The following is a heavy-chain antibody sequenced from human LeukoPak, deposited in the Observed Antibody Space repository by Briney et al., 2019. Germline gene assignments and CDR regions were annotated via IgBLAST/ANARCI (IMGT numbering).Heavy chain of an antibody. Sequence: GGSLRLSCAASGFTFSNAWMSRVRQAPGKGLEWVGRIKSKTDGGTTDYAAPVKGRFTISRDDSKNTLYLQMNSLKTEDTAVYYCTTATTPEPNYDFWSGYLTFDYWGQGTLVTVSS. J-gene: IGHJ4*02. V-gene: IGHV3-15*01. CDR1: GFTFSNAW. CDR2: IKSKTDGGTT. D-gene: IGHD3-3*01. CDR3: TTATTPEPNYDFWSGYLTFDY.